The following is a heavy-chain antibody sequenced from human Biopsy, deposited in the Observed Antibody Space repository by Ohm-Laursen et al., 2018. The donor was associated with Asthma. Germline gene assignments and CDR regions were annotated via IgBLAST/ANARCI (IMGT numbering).Heavy chain of an antibody. CDR2: THYSGST. CDR1: GASIRGSGSY. V-gene: IGHV4-39*01. Sequence: PSETLSLTCTVSGASIRGSGSYWAWIRQAPGKGPEWIGTTHYSGSTFYKPSLRSRVTMSLDTSTTHFSLRRRSVTATDTAVYYCASPVNRAFGGYEWAAVFDYWGQGILVTVSS. J-gene: IGHJ4*02. CDR3: ASPVNRAFGGYEWAAVFDY. D-gene: IGHD5-12*01.